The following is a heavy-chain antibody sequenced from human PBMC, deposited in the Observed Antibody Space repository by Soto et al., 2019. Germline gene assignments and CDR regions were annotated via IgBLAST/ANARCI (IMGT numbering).Heavy chain of an antibody. J-gene: IGHJ6*03. CDR2: ISNNGAHT. V-gene: IGHV3-64*01. D-gene: IGHD6-13*01. CDR1: GLTFSNYD. Sequence: EAQLVESGGGLVQPGASLRLSCAASGLTFSNYDMHWVRQAPGKGLEYVSGISNNGAHTDYAKSVKGRFTISRDNSENTLSLQMGSLRAEDMALYYCARRGYGSRWPNVYMDVWGKGTTVTVSS. CDR3: ARRGYGSRWPNVYMDV.